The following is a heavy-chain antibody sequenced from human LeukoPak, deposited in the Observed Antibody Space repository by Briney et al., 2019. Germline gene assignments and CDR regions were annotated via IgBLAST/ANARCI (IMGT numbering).Heavy chain of an antibody. V-gene: IGHV3-15*01. Sequence: GGSLRLSCAASGFTFSNAWMSWVRQVAGKGLEWVGRIKSKIGSGKTDYAAPVKGRVTISRDDSKNTLYMQMNSLKNEDTAVYYCTTGESGIVTTIRIEPDAFDIWGQGTMVTVSS. CDR1: GFTFSNAW. D-gene: IGHD5-12*01. CDR3: TTGESGIVTTIRIEPDAFDI. J-gene: IGHJ3*02. CDR2: IKSKIGSGKT.